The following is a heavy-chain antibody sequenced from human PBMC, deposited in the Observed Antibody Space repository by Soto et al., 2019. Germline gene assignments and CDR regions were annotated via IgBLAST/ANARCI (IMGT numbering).Heavy chain of an antibody. D-gene: IGHD3-22*01. CDR2: IYYSGST. Sequence: QLQLQESGPGLVKPSETLSLTCTVSGGSISSSSYYWGWIRQPPGKGLEWIGSIYYSGSTYYNPSLKSRVTISVDTSKNQFSLKLSSVTAADTAVYYCARYSLYYYDSSGLTSRLSFDYWGQGTLVTVSS. J-gene: IGHJ4*02. V-gene: IGHV4-39*01. CDR1: GGSISSSSYY. CDR3: ARYSLYYYDSSGLTSRLSFDY.